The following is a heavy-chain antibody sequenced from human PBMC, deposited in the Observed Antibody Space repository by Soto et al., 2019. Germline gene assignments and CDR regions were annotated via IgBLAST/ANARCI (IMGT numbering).Heavy chain of an antibody. CDR1: GFSLTTNGVG. CDR2: IYWNDDK. J-gene: IGHJ5*02. CDR3: AREGAIVPRFFDP. D-gene: IGHD1-26*01. Sequence: QITLKESGPTLVKPTETLTLMCTFSGFSLTTNGVGVGWIRQPPGKALEWLALIYWNDDKRYSPSLKSRLTITMDTSKNQVYLTMTNLDPVDTATYYCAREGAIVPRFFDPWGQGTLVTVSS. V-gene: IGHV2-5*01.